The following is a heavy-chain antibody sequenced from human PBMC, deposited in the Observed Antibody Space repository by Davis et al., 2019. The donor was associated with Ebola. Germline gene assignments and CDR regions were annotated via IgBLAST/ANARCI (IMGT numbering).Heavy chain of an antibody. CDR1: GGSISSYF. J-gene: IGHJ4*02. V-gene: IGHV4-34*01. CDR3: ARDPDY. CDR2: INHSGST. Sequence: MPSETLSLTCTVSGGSISSYFWSWIRQPPGKGLEWIGEINHSGSTSYNPSLKSRVTISVDTSENQFSLKLSSVTAADTAVYYCARDPDYWGQGTLVTVSS.